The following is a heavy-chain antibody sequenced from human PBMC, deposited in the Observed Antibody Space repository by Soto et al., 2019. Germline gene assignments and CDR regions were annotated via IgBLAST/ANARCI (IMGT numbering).Heavy chain of an antibody. CDR1: GFNFSNYV. D-gene: IGHD3-22*01. J-gene: IGHJ4*02. Sequence: AGGFLRLSCGVFGFNFSNYVMSWVRQAPGKGLEWVSAISGSGAGTYYADSVKGRFTISRDNSKNTLYLQMSSLRVEDTAVYYCAKRDGYYLDFWGPGTLVTVSS. V-gene: IGHV3-23*01. CDR3: AKRDGYYLDF. CDR2: ISGSGAGT.